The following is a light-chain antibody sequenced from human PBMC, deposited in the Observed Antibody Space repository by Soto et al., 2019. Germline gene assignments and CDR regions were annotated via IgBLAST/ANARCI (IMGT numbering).Light chain of an antibody. Sequence: EIVMTQSPATLSVSPGERATLSCRASQCVSSNLAWYQQKPGQAPRLLIYGASTRATGIPARFSGSGSGTEFTLTISSLQSEDFAVYYCQQYNTWPRTFGQGTKVEIK. CDR2: GAS. V-gene: IGKV3-15*01. CDR3: QQYNTWPRT. CDR1: QCVSSN. J-gene: IGKJ1*01.